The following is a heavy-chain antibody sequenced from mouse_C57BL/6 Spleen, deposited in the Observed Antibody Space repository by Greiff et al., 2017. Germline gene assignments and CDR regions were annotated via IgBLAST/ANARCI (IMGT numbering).Heavy chain of an antibody. V-gene: IGHV1-69*01. D-gene: IGHD2-2*01. CDR3: ARSDYGYDVGLAY. CDR2: IDPSDSNT. Sequence: VQLQQPGAELVMPGASVKLSCKASGYTFTSYWMHWVKQRPGQGLEWIGEIDPSDSNTNYNQKFKGKSTLTVDKSSSTAYMQLSSLTSEDSAVYYCARSDYGYDVGLAYWGQGTLVTVSA. J-gene: IGHJ3*01. CDR1: GYTFTSYW.